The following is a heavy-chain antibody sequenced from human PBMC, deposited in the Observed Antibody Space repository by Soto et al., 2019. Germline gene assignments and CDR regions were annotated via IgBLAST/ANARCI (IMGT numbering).Heavy chain of an antibody. J-gene: IGHJ4*02. D-gene: IGHD3-10*01. CDR2: INHSGST. CDR1: GGSFSGYY. V-gene: IGHV4-34*01. Sequence: PSETLSLTCAVYGGSFSGYYWSWIRQPPGKGLEWIGEINHSGSTNYNPSLKSRVTISVDTSKNQFSLKLSSVTAADTAVYYCARGPYYYGSGSYCYFDYWGQGTLVTVSS. CDR3: ARGPYYYGSGSYCYFDY.